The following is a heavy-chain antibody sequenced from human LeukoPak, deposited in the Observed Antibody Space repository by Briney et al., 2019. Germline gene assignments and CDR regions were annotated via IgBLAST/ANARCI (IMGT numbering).Heavy chain of an antibody. CDR3: AKLKGYYDILTGYPRGYFDY. D-gene: IGHD3-9*01. CDR1: GFTFSSYV. J-gene: IGHJ4*02. V-gene: IGHV3-23*01. Sequence: PGGSLRLSCAASGFTFSSYVMSWVRQAPGKGLEWVSAISGSGGSTYHADSVKGRFTISRDNSKNTLYLQMNSLRAEDAAVYYCAKLKGYYDILTGYPRGYFDYWGQGTLVTVSS. CDR2: ISGSGGST.